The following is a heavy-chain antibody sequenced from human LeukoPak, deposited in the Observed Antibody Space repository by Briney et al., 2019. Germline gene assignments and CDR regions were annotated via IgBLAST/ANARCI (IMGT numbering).Heavy chain of an antibody. V-gene: IGHV1-69*05. CDR2: IIPIFGTA. CDR1: GGTFSSYA. CDR3: ASGQSNYDILTGYYNWFDP. Sequence: SVKVSCKASGGTFSSYAISWVRQAPGQGLEWMGGIIPIFGTANYAQKFQGRVTITTDESTSTAYMELSSLRSEDTAVYYCASGQSNYDILTGYYNWFDPWGQGTLGTVSS. J-gene: IGHJ5*02. D-gene: IGHD3-9*01.